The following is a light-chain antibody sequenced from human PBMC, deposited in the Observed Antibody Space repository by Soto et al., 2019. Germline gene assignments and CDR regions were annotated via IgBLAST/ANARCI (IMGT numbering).Light chain of an antibody. J-gene: IGKJ4*02. CDR1: ESISSW. CDR2: KAS. CDR3: HQYSASHT. V-gene: IGKV1-5*03. Sequence: DIQMTQSPSTLSASVGDRIIITCRASESISSWLAWYQQKPGKAPKLLIYKASTLESGVPSRFSASGSGTEFTLTISSLQPDDSATYFCHQYSASHTVGGGTKVDIK.